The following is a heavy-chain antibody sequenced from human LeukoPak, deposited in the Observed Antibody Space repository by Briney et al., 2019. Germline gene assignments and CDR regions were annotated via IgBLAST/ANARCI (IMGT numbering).Heavy chain of an antibody. CDR1: GGSFSGYY. CDR3: ASSYSSSWYPGVDYYMDV. J-gene: IGHJ6*03. V-gene: IGHV4-59*12. D-gene: IGHD6-13*01. CDR2: IYYSGST. Sequence: NPSETLSLTCAVYGGSFSGYYWSWIRQPPGKGLEWIGYIYYSGSTYYNPSLKSRVTISVDRSKNQFSLKLSSVTAADTAVYYCASSYSSSWYPGVDYYMDVWGKGTTVTVSS.